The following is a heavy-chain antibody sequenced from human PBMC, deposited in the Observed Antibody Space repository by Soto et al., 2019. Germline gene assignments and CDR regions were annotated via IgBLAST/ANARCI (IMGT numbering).Heavy chain of an antibody. D-gene: IGHD3-10*01. CDR1: GGSINSGNYY. Sequence: QVQLQESGPGLVKPSQTLSLTCTVSGGSINSGNYYWTWVRQPPGKGLEWIGNIFHSGSTYYTPSLQSRVTISLDTSKNHFSLKLRSVTPADTAVYYCARDQYYGSGTYYNFYSGLDVCGQGTTVTVSS. CDR3: ARDQYYGSGTYYNFYSGLDV. CDR2: IFHSGST. J-gene: IGHJ6*02. V-gene: IGHV4-30-4*01.